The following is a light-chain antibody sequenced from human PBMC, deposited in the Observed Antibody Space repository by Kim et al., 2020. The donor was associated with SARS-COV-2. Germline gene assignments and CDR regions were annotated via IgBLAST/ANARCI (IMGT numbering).Light chain of an antibody. V-gene: IGLV1-40*01. CDR3: QSYDSSLSGSGV. CDR1: SSNIGAGYD. CDR2: GNS. Sequence: QSVLTQPPSVSGAPGPRVTISCTGSSSNIGAGYDVHWYQQLPGTAPKLLIYGNSNRPSGVPDRFSGSKSGTSASLAITGLQAEDEADYYCQSYDSSLSGSGVFGTGTKVTV. J-gene: IGLJ1*01.